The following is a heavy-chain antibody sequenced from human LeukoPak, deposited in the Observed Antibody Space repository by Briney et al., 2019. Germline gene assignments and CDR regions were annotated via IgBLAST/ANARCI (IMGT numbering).Heavy chain of an antibody. V-gene: IGHV3-15*01. CDR1: GFTFSNTW. J-gene: IGHJ4*02. D-gene: IGHD3-10*01. CDR2: IQSKTDGGTT. Sequence: GGSLRLSYAACGFTFSNTWMNWVRQAPGKGLEWVGRIQSKTDGGTTEYAAPVKGRFTTSRDDSKTTLYLQMNSLKTEDTAVYYCATLTVRGVINICGQGNLVTVSS. CDR3: ATLTVRGVINI.